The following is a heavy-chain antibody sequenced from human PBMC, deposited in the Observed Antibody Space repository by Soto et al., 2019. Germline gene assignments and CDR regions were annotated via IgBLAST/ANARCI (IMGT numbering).Heavy chain of an antibody. Sequence: GGSLRLSCAASGFTFSSYAMSWVRQAPGKGLEWVSAISGSGGSTYYADSVKGRFTISRDNSKNTLYLQMNSLRAEDTAVYYCAKDNRLRYFDWLLPDFDYWGQGTLVTVSS. V-gene: IGHV3-23*01. J-gene: IGHJ4*02. CDR3: AKDNRLRYFDWLLPDFDY. CDR1: GFTFSSYA. D-gene: IGHD3-9*01. CDR2: ISGSGGST.